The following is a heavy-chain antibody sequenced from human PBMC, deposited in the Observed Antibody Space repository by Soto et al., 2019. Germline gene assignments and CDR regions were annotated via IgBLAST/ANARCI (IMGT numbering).Heavy chain of an antibody. J-gene: IGHJ3*02. Sequence: QVQLVESGGGVVQPGRSLRLSCAASGFTFSNYGMHWVRQVPGKGLEWVAVIWYDGSNKYYADSVKGRFTISRDNSKNTLYQQMNSLRAEDTAVYYCARDRHIVVVTAIPDAFDIWGRGTMVTVSS. CDR3: ARDRHIVVVTAIPDAFDI. D-gene: IGHD2-21*02. CDR1: GFTFSNYG. CDR2: IWYDGSNK. V-gene: IGHV3-33*01.